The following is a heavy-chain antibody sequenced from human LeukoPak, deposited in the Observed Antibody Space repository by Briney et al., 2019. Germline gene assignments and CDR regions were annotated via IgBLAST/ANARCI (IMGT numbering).Heavy chain of an antibody. J-gene: IGHJ4*02. CDR2: IYYSGST. Sequence: PSETLSLTCTVSGGSISSYYWSWIRQPPGKGLEWIGYIYYSGSTNYNPSLKSRVTISVDTSKNQFSLKLSSVTAADTAVYYCARQGGYSSGWLDYWGQGTLVTVSS. CDR1: GGSISSYY. D-gene: IGHD6-19*01. V-gene: IGHV4-59*08. CDR3: ARQGGYSSGWLDY.